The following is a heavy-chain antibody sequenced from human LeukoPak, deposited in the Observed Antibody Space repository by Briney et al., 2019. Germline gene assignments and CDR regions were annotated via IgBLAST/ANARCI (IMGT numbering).Heavy chain of an antibody. Sequence: PGESLKISCKGSGYSFTSYWIGWVRQMPGKGLEWMGIIYPGDSDTRYSPSFQGQVTISADKSISTAYLQWSSLKASDTAMYYCARQIGQQLEGNLFDLWGRGTLVTVSS. CDR3: ARQIGQQLEGNLFDL. D-gene: IGHD6-13*01. V-gene: IGHV5-51*01. CDR1: GYSFTSYW. J-gene: IGHJ2*01. CDR2: IYPGDSDT.